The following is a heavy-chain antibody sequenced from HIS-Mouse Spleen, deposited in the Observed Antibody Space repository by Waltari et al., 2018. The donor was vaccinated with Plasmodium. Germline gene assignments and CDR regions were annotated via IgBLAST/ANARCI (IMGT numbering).Heavy chain of an antibody. D-gene: IGHD6-13*01. CDR2: INSDGRST. CDR1: GFTFSSYW. J-gene: IGHJ3*02. CDR3: ARTIAVVGTGDALDI. Sequence: EVQLVESGGGLVQPGGSLRLSCAASGFTFSSYWMHWVRQAPGKGLVWVSRINSDGRSTRYADSVKGRFTISRDNAKNTLYLQMNSLGSEETAVYYCARTIAVVGTGDALDIWGQGTMVTVSS. V-gene: IGHV3-74*01.